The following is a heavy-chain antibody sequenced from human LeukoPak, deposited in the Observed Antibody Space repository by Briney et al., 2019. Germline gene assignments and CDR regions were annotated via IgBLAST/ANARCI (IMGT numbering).Heavy chain of an antibody. V-gene: IGHV3-23*01. J-gene: IGHJ6*02. CDR3: ARDLVVVIALYYYGMDV. CDR2: ISGSGGST. Sequence: GGSLRLSCAASGFTFSSYAMSWVRQAPGKGLEWVSAISGSGGSTYYADSVKGRFTISRDNAKNSLYLQMNSLRAEDTAVYYCARDLVVVIALYYYGMDVWGQGTTVTVSS. D-gene: IGHD3-22*01. CDR1: GFTFSSYA.